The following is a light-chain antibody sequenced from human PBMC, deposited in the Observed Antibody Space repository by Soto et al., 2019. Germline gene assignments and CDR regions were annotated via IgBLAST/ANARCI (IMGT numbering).Light chain of an antibody. V-gene: IGKV3-20*01. J-gene: IGKJ5*01. CDR2: DTS. CDR3: QQHGDSPIT. Sequence: IVMTQSPVTRSLSPGGRATLSCRASQSISDTLAWYQQKPGQAPRLLSYDTSSRATGIPDRFSGSWSGTDVSLTISRLEPEEVAVYYCQQHGDSPITFGQGTHWRL. CDR1: QSISDT.